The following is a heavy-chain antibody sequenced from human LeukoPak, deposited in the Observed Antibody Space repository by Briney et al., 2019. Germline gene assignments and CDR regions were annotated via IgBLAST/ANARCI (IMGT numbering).Heavy chain of an antibody. D-gene: IGHD3-3*01. V-gene: IGHV3-23*01. CDR3: AKHPYNDFWSGYYKGFDY. CDR1: GFSFSTYA. CDR2: FSGAGDYT. Sequence: GGSLRLSCAASGFSFSTYAMSWVRQAPGKGLEWVSSFSGAGDYTHSADSVKGRFIISRDNSKNTLYLQMNSLRVEDTAVYYCAKHPYNDFWSGYYKGFDYWGQGTLVTVSS. J-gene: IGHJ4*02.